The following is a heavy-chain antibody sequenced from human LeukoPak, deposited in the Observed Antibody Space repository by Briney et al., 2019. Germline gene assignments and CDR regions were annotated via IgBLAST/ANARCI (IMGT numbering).Heavy chain of an antibody. Sequence: IPSETLSLTCTVSGGSISSSSYYWGWIRQPPGKGLEWIGEINHSGSTNYNPSLKSRVTISVDTSKNQFSLKLSSVTAADTAVYYCARRGSGSYYKRNWFDPWGQGTLVTVSS. V-gene: IGHV4-39*07. J-gene: IGHJ5*02. CDR2: INHSGST. CDR3: ARRGSGSYYKRNWFDP. CDR1: GGSISSSSYY. D-gene: IGHD3-10*01.